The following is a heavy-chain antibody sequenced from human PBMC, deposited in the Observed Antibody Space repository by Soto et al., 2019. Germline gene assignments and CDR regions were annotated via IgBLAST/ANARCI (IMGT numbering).Heavy chain of an antibody. CDR2: MYYSGST. V-gene: IGHV4-39*07. CDR3: ARVLFGSNCWFDP. J-gene: IGHJ5*02. CDR1: GGSISSGTYY. Sequence: PSETLSLTCTVSGGSISSGTYYWGWIRQPPGKGLEWIGSMYYSGSTSYNPSLKSRVTISVDTSKNQFSLKLSSVTAADTAVYYCARVLFGSNCWFDPWVQGTLVTVS. D-gene: IGHD3-16*01.